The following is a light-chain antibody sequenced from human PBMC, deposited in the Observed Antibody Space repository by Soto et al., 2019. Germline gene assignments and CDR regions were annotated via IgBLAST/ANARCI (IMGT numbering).Light chain of an antibody. J-gene: IGKJ4*01. Sequence: DIQVTQSPPTLSASVGDRVTITCRASQTISTWMAWYQQKPGKAPKLLVYDASTLQSGVASRFSGSGSGTDFTLTISSLQPEDFATYYCQQLNKYPSTFGGGTKVDIK. V-gene: IGKV1-5*01. CDR3: QQLNKYPST. CDR1: QTISTW. CDR2: DAS.